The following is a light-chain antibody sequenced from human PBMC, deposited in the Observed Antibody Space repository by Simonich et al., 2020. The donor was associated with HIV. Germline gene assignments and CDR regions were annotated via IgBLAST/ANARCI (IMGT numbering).Light chain of an antibody. CDR2: DVS. Sequence: QSALTQPASVSGSPGQLITISCTGTSSYVGGYNYVSWYQQHPGKAPQLMIYDVSKRPSGVSNRFAASKSGNTASLTISGLQAKDEADYYCSSYTGSNTVIFGGGTKLTVL. J-gene: IGLJ2*01. V-gene: IGLV2-14*01. CDR1: SSYVGGYNY. CDR3: SSYTGSNTVI.